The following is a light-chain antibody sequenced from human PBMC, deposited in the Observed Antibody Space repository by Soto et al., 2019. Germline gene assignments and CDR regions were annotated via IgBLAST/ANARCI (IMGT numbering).Light chain of an antibody. J-gene: IGKJ2*01. CDR1: QSIDIN. Sequence: EIVMTQSPATLSVSPGERATLSCRASQSIDINLAWFQQKPGQGPRFLIYGASTRATGVPARFSGSGSGTAFTLTISSLPSEDFAVYYCHQYHNWYTFGQGTKLEIK. V-gene: IGKV3-15*01. CDR2: GAS. CDR3: HQYHNWYT.